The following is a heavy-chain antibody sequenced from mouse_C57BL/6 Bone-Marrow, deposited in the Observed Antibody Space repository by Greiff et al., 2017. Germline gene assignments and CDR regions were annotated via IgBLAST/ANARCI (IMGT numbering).Heavy chain of an antibody. Sequence: EVQLQQSGPELVKPGDSVKISCKASGYSFTGYFMNWVMQSHGKSLEWIGRINPYNGDTCYNQKFKGKATLTVDKSSSTAHMELRSLTSEDSAVSYCASSYYSYEDIGYWGQGTTLTVSS. D-gene: IGHD2-12*01. CDR3: ASSYYSYEDIGY. CDR1: GYSFTGYF. J-gene: IGHJ2*01. V-gene: IGHV1-20*01. CDR2: INPYNGDT.